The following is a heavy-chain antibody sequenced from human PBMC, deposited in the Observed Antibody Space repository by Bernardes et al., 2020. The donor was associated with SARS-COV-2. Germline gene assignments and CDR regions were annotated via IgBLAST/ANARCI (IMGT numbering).Heavy chain of an antibody. V-gene: IGHV4-34*01. J-gene: IGHJ5*02. CDR2: INHSGST. CDR3: ARGTDAGILIVLMVYGGWFDP. D-gene: IGHD2-8*01. CDR1: GGSFSGYY. Sequence: SETLSLTCAVYGGSFSGYYWSWIRQPPGKGLEWIGEINHSGSTNYNPSLKSRVTISVDTSKNQFSLKLSSVTAADTAVYYCARGTDAGILIVLMVYGGWFDPWGQGTLVTVSS.